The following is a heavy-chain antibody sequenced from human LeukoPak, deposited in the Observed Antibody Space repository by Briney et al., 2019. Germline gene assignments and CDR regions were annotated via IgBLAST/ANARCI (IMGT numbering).Heavy chain of an antibody. CDR3: VRGFGGRTDS. Sequence: GGSLRLSCAASGFTFSSSWMHWARQAPGKGLVWVSRINTDGSRTDHADSVKGRFTISRDNAKDTLYLQMSSLRVEDTAVYYCVRGFGGRTDSWGQGTEVTVST. D-gene: IGHD2-15*01. J-gene: IGHJ5*01. CDR1: GFTFSSSW. V-gene: IGHV3-74*01. CDR2: INTDGSRT.